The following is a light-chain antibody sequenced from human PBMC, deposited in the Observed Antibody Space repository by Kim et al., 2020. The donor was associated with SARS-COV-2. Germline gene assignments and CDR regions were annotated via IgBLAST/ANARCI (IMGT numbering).Light chain of an antibody. CDR3: QHLGT. CDR1: QSISGW. V-gene: IGKV1-5*01. J-gene: IGKJ1*01. Sequence: LQMTQSPSTLSASVGDRVSITCRASQSISGWLAWYQQKPGKAPKLLIYHASTLEGGVPSRFSGSGSATEFTLTINNLQPDDFATYYCQHLGTFGLGTKVEIK. CDR2: HAS.